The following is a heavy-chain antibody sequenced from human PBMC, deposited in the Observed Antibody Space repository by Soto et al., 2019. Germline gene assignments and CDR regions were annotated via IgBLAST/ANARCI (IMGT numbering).Heavy chain of an antibody. CDR3: ARHLNFWSGYLYYYYGMDV. CDR1: GGSISSSSYY. D-gene: IGHD3-3*01. V-gene: IGHV4-39*01. CDR2: IYYSGST. J-gene: IGHJ6*01. Sequence: SETLSLTCTVSGGSISSSSYYWGWIRQPPGKGLEWIGSIYYSGSTYYNPSLKSRVTISVDTSKNQFSLKLSSVTAADTAVYYCARHLNFWSGYLYYYYGMDVWGQGTTVT.